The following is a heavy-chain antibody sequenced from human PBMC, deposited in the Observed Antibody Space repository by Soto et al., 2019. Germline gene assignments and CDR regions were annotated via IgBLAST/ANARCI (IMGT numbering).Heavy chain of an antibody. CDR1: GFTFSNYA. CDR3: AKEVSILGRLAFGAPCDS. J-gene: IGHJ4*02. CDR2: ISANGRNE. D-gene: IGHD3-10*01. V-gene: IGHV3-23*01. Sequence: EVHLLESGGDVVQPGRSLRLSCAASGFTFSNYAMNWIRQAPGKGLEWLSSISANGRNEYYAYSVKGRFTISRDRSKKTLYLQLDSLRVEDTAIYCCAKEVSILGRLAFGAPCDSWSQGTLVPVSS.